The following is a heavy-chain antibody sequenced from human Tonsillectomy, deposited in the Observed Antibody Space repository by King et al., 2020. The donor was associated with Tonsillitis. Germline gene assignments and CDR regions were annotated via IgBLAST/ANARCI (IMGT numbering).Heavy chain of an antibody. CDR3: ARGQTYYGSGSYLYHYGMDV. D-gene: IGHD3-10*01. CDR2: INPNSGGT. J-gene: IGHJ6*02. V-gene: IGHV1-2*02. CDR1: GYTFTGYY. Sequence: VQLVESGAEVKKPGASVKVSCKASGYTFTGYYMHWVRQAPGQGLEWMGWINPNSGGTKYAQNFQGRVTMTRDTSITTAYMEMSRLTSDDTAVYYCARGQTYYGSGSYLYHYGMDVWGQGTTVTVSS.